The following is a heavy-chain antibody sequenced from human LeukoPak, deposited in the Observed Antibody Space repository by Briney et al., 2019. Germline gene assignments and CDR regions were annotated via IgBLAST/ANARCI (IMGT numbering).Heavy chain of an antibody. V-gene: IGHV4-34*01. CDR1: GGSFSGYY. CDR3: ARGPTELWYSYFDY. J-gene: IGHJ4*02. Sequence: PSETLSLTCAVYGGSFSGYYWSWIRQPPGKGLEWIGEINHSGSTNYNPSLKSRVTISVDTSKNQFSLKLSSVTAADTAVYYCARGPTELWYSYFDYWGQGTLVTVSS. D-gene: IGHD5-18*01. CDR2: INHSGST.